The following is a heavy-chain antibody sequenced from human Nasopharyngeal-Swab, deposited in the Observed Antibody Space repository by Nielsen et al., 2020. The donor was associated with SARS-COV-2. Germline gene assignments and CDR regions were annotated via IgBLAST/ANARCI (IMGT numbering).Heavy chain of an antibody. D-gene: IGHD3-22*01. CDR2: FDPEDGET. Sequence: ASVKVSCKVSGYTLTELSMHWVRQAPGKGLEWMGGFDPEDGETIYAQKFQGRVTMTRDTSTSTVYMELSSLRSEDTAVYYCARDIALYDSSGYRANWFDPWGQGTLVTVSS. J-gene: IGHJ5*02. CDR3: ARDIALYDSSGYRANWFDP. CDR1: GYTLTELS. V-gene: IGHV1-24*01.